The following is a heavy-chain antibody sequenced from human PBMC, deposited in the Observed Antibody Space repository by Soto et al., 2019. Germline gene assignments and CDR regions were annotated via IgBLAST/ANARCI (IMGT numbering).Heavy chain of an antibody. CDR3: ARTVGAAYYFDF. Sequence: KTSETLSLTCTASGDSMSKYYWSWIRQPAGKGLEWIGRIYTSGSTNYNPSLKSRVNMSIDTSNNHFSLNLKSVTAADAAVYYCARTVGAAYYFDFWGQGALVTVSS. J-gene: IGHJ4*02. CDR2: IYTSGST. V-gene: IGHV4-4*07. D-gene: IGHD1-26*01. CDR1: GDSMSKYY.